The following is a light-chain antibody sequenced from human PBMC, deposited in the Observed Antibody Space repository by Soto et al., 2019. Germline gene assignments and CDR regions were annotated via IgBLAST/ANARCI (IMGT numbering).Light chain of an antibody. Sequence: QSALTQPPSVSGAPGPSVTISCTGSSSNIGAGYDVHWYQQLPGTAPKLLIYGNSNRPSGVPDRFSGSKSGTSASLAITGLQAEDEADYYCQSYDRSLSGYVFGTGTKVTAL. J-gene: IGLJ1*01. CDR1: SSNIGAGYD. CDR2: GNS. V-gene: IGLV1-40*01. CDR3: QSYDRSLSGYV.